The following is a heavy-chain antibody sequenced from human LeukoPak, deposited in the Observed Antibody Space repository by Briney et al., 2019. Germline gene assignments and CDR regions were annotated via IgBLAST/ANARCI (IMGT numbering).Heavy chain of an antibody. V-gene: IGHV1-69*02. Sequence: SVKVSCKASGGTFSSYTISWVRQAPGQGLEWMGRIIPILGIANYAQKFQGRVTITADKSTSTAYMELSSLRSEDAAVYYCRARTDSSGYYADYWGQGTLVTVSS. CDR1: GGTFSSYT. D-gene: IGHD3-22*01. CDR2: IIPILGIA. J-gene: IGHJ4*02. CDR3: RARTDSSGYYADY.